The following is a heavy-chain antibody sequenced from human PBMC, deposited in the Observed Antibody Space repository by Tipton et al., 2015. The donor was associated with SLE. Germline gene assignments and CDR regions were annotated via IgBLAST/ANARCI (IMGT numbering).Heavy chain of an antibody. CDR2: ISYDGSNK. CDR3: ARPIAVAGTGVAFDI. CDR1: GFTFSSYA. D-gene: IGHD6-19*01. Sequence: SLRLSCAASGFTFSSYAMHWVRQAPGKGLEWVAVISYDGSNKYYADSVKGRFTISRDNSKNTLHLQMNSLRAEDTAVYYCARPIAVAGTGVAFDIWGQGTMVTVSS. V-gene: IGHV3-30-3*01. J-gene: IGHJ3*02.